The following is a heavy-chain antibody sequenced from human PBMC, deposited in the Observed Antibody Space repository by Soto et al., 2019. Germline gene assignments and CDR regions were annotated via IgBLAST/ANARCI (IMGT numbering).Heavy chain of an antibody. CDR3: ARPGYDAGFDY. CDR1: GYTFRSYA. D-gene: IGHD5-12*01. V-gene: IGHV1-3*01. CDR2: IHGGNINT. J-gene: IGHJ4*02. Sequence: QVQLVQSGAEVKKPGASVQISCKASGYTFRSYAIHWVRQAPGQGLEWMGWIHGGNINTKHSQKFQGRVTIAWDTSATTTYMELSSLTSEDAAVYYCARPGYDAGFDYWGKGTLVTVSS.